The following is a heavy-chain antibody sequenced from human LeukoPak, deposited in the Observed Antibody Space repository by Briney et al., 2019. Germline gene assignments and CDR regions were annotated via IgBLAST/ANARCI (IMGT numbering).Heavy chain of an antibody. J-gene: IGHJ5*02. CDR1: GGSFSGYY. CDR2: INHSGST. V-gene: IGHV4-34*01. D-gene: IGHD4-17*01. CDR3: ARGSGYGDYGWFDP. Sequence: PSETLSLTCAVYGGSFSGYYWSWIRQPPGKGLEWIGEINHSGSTNYNPSLKSRVTISVDTSKNQFSLKLSSVTAADTAVYYCARGSGYGDYGWFDPWGQGTLVTVSS.